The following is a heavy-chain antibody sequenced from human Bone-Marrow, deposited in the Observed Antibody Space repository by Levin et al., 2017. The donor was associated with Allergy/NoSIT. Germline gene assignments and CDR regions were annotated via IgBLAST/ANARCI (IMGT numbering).Heavy chain of an antibody. J-gene: IGHJ4*02. V-gene: IGHV1-18*01. D-gene: IGHD3-22*01. CDR1: GYTFSSYV. CDR2: SSAYNGRT. Sequence: GESLKISCKASGYTFSSYVISWVRQVPGQGLEWMGWSSAYNGRTKYVQNFEDRVNMTTVRSTSTAYMELRSLGSGDTAVYYCARENYDTSGQRLRFDSWGQGTLVTVSS. CDR3: ARENYDTSGQRLRFDS.